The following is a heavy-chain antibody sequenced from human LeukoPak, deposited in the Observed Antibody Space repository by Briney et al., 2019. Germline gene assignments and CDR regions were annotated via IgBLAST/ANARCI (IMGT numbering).Heavy chain of an antibody. J-gene: IGHJ4*02. V-gene: IGHV3-7*01. D-gene: IGHD1-14*01. CDR3: ARARYVSVPFDY. Sequence: GGSLRLSCAASGFTFSSYWMNWVRQAPGKGLEWVANIKQDGSEKYYVDSVKGRFTISRDNAKNSAYLQMNSLRAEDTAVYYCARARYVSVPFDYWGQGTLVTVSS. CDR1: GFTFSSYW. CDR2: IKQDGSEK.